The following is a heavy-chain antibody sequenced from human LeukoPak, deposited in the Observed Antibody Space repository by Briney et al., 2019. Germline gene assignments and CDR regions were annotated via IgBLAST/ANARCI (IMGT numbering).Heavy chain of an antibody. CDR3: ARGGYDILTGYYTSFDY. Sequence: AETLSLTCTDSGGSISISSDYWGWIRQPPGKRLEWTRSMNYSGRTYSPPAVKSRVTISVDTSKNQFSLKLSSVTAADTAVYYCARGGYDILTGYYTSFDYWGQGTLVTVSS. CDR1: GGSISISSDY. CDR2: MNYSGRT. D-gene: IGHD3-9*01. J-gene: IGHJ4*02. V-gene: IGHV4-39*07.